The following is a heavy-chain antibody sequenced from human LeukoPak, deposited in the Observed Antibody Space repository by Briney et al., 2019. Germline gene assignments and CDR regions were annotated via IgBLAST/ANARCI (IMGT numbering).Heavy chain of an antibody. CDR1: GYSFTNYW. V-gene: IGHV5-51*01. D-gene: IGHD3-22*01. Sequence: GESLKISCKGSGYSFTNYWIGWVRQMPGKGLEWMGIIYPGDSDTRYSPSFQGQVTISADKSISTAYLQWSSLKASDTAMYYCARQRFADYYDSSGYYWPFDYWGQGTLVTVSS. CDR3: ARQRFADYYDSSGYYWPFDY. CDR2: IYPGDSDT. J-gene: IGHJ4*02.